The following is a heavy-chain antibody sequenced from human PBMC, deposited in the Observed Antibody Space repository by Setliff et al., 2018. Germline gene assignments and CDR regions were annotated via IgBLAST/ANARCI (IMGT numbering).Heavy chain of an antibody. V-gene: IGHV2-5*02. CDR1: GFSLRSSGMA. J-gene: IGHJ4*02. Sequence: SGPTLVNPTQTLPLTCSFSGFSLRSSGMAVGWIRQPPGKALEWLALIYWDDVKRYSPFLKNRLTITQDTSKNQVVLTLTNMDPVDTATYYCAHRGGYGADSLYYFDVWGPGTLVTVSS. D-gene: IGHD3-10*01. CDR3: AHRGGYGADSLYYFDV. CDR2: IYWDDVK.